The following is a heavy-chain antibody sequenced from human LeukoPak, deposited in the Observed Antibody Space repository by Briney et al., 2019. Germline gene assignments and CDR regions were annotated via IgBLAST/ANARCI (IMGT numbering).Heavy chain of an antibody. CDR3: ARGKRITIRYYYYMDV. CDR2: ISYDGSNK. D-gene: IGHD3-3*01. V-gene: IGHV3-30*04. J-gene: IGHJ6*03. CDR1: GFTFSSYA. Sequence: GGSLRLSCAASGFTFSSYAMHWVRQAPGKGLEWVAVISYDGSNKYYADSVKGRFTISRDNSKNTLCLQMNSLRAEDTAVYYCARGKRITIRYYYYMDVWGKGTTVTVSS.